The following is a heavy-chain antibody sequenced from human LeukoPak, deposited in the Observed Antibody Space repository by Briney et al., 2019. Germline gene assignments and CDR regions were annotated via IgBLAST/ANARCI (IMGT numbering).Heavy chain of an antibody. CDR2: ICYSGST. Sequence: PSETLSLTRTVSGGSISSYYWSWIRQPPGKGLEWIGYICYSGSTNYNPSLKSRVTISVDTSKNQFSLKLSSVTAADTAVYYCARDSGSNYYFDYWGQGTLVTVSS. CDR3: ARDSGSNYYFDY. D-gene: IGHD4-11*01. V-gene: IGHV4-59*01. CDR1: GGSISSYY. J-gene: IGHJ4*02.